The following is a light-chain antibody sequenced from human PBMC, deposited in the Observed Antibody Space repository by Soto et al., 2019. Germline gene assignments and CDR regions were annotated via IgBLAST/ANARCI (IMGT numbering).Light chain of an antibody. CDR2: RAS. Sequence: IVITQSPATVSVSPGESATLSCRASQNIYYNVAWYQHTPGQAPRLLIYRASTTAPGVPARLSGGGSGTEFTITIRGLQPEDSTVYSCLQYHTLWAFGQGTKVDIK. CDR1: QNIYYN. V-gene: IGKV3-15*01. J-gene: IGKJ1*01. CDR3: LQYHTLWA.